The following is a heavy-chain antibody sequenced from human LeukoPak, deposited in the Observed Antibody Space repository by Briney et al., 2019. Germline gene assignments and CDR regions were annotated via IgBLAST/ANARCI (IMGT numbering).Heavy chain of an antibody. CDR3: ARRHRGYCSSTSCYTEYYYDSSGYSPAAFDI. V-gene: IGHV5-51*01. CDR2: IYPGDSDT. J-gene: IGHJ3*02. D-gene: IGHD2-2*02. CDR1: GYSFTSYW. Sequence: GESLKISCKGSGYSFTSYWISWVRQMPGKGLEWMGIIYPGDSDTRYSPSFQGQVTISADKSISTAYLQWSSLKASDTAMYYCARRHRGYCSSTSCYTEYYYDSSGYSPAAFDIWGQGTMVTVSS.